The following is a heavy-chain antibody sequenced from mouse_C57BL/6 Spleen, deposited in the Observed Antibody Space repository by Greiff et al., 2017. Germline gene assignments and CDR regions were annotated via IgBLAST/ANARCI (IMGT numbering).Heavy chain of an antibody. Sequence: QVQLQQPGAELVKPGASVKLSCKASGYTFTSYWMHWVKQRPGQGLEWIGMIHPNSGSTNYNEKFKSKATLTVDKSSSTAYMQLSSLTSEDSAVYYCARYSVDYDGYQGYFDYWGQGTTLTVSS. J-gene: IGHJ2*01. V-gene: IGHV1-64*01. D-gene: IGHD2-3*01. CDR3: ARYSVDYDGYQGYFDY. CDR2: IHPNSGST. CDR1: GYTFTSYW.